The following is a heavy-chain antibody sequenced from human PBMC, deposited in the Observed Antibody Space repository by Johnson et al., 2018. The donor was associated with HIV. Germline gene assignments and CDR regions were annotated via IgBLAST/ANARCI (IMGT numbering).Heavy chain of an antibody. V-gene: IGHV3-73*02. CDR3: AKVQWGGSWTNDAFDF. J-gene: IGHJ3*01. CDR1: GFTFSGSA. CDR2: IRNKANSYAT. Sequence: VQLVESGGGLVQPGGSLKLSCAASGFTFSGSAMHWVRQASGKGLEWVGRIRNKANSYATAYAASVKGRFTISRDNSKNTLYLQMNSLRAEDTAVYYCAKVQWGGSWTNDAFDFWGQGTLVTVSS. D-gene: IGHD3-10*01.